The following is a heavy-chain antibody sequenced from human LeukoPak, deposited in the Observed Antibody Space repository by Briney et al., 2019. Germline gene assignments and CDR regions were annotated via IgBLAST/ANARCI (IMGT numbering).Heavy chain of an antibody. CDR2: IRYDGSNK. Sequence: PGGSLRLSCAASGFTFSSYGMHWIRQAPGTGLEWVAFIRYDGSNKYYADSVKGRLTISRDSSKNTLYLQMNSLRAEDTAVYYCAKAVYDSSGYGYFDYWGQGTLVTVSS. CDR3: AKAVYDSSGYGYFDY. CDR1: GFTFSSYG. D-gene: IGHD3-22*01. J-gene: IGHJ4*02. V-gene: IGHV3-30*02.